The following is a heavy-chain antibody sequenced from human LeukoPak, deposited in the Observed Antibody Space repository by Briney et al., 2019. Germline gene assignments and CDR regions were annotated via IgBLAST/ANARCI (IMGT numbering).Heavy chain of an antibody. CDR3: ARDQSAAAAGTAEFDP. Sequence: GGSLRLSCAASGFTFSSYAMHWVRQAPGKGLEWVAVISYDGSNKYYADSVKGRFTISRDNSKNTLYLQMNSLRAEDTAVYYCARDQSAAAAGTAEFDPWGQGTLVTVSS. J-gene: IGHJ5*02. V-gene: IGHV3-30-3*01. D-gene: IGHD6-13*01. CDR1: GFTFSSYA. CDR2: ISYDGSNK.